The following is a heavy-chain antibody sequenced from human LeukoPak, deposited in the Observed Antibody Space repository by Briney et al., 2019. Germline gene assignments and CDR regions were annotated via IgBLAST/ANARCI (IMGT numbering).Heavy chain of an antibody. V-gene: IGHV4-31*03. Sequence: NPSETLSLTCTVSGHSISSGGYYWSWIRQHPGKGLEWIEYIYYSGSTYYNPSLKSRLTISVDTSKNQFSLKLSSVTAADTAVYYCAREGQQLFQIDYWGQGTLVTVSS. CDR2: IYYSGST. CDR3: AREGQQLFQIDY. CDR1: GHSISSGGYY. J-gene: IGHJ4*02. D-gene: IGHD6-13*01.